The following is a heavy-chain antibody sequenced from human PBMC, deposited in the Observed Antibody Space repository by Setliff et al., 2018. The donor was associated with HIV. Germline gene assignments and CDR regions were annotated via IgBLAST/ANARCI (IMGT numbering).Heavy chain of an antibody. J-gene: IGHJ6*03. D-gene: IGHD2-2*01. CDR3: ARHRDPPGTSWIFYYYYMDL. Sequence: PSETLSLTCSLSGGSISSYHWNWIRQPPGKGLEWLGSVYQSGSTSYNPSLSSRLTISVDTSKNQVSLRLSSVTAADTGVYYCARHRDPPGTSWIFYYYYMDLWGGGTTVTVSS. CDR2: VYQSGST. V-gene: IGHV4-59*04. CDR1: GGSISSYH.